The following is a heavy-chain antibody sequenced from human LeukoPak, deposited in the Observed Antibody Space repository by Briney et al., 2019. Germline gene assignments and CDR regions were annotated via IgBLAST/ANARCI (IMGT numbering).Heavy chain of an antibody. J-gene: IGHJ3*02. CDR1: GGSISSGDYY. CDR3: ARDLGPSGITIWGDAFDI. V-gene: IGHV4-30-4*01. Sequence: SETLSLTCTVTGGSISSGDYYWSWIRQPPGKGLEWIGYIYYSGSTYYNPSLKSRVTISVDTSKNQFSLKLSSVTAADTAVYYCARDLGPSGITIWGDAFDIWGQGTMVTVSS. D-gene: IGHD3-3*01. CDR2: IYYSGST.